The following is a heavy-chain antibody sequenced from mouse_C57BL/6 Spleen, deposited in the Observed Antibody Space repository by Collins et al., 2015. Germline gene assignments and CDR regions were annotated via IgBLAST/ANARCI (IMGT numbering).Heavy chain of an antibody. CDR2: ILPGSGST. V-gene: IGHV1-9*01. Sequence: QVQLQQSGAELMKPGASVKLSCKATGYTFTGYWIEWVKQRPGHGLEWIGEILPGSGSTNYNEKFKGKATFTADTSSNTAYMQLSSLTTEDSAIYYCARSTIYYYGSSSYWYFDVWGTGTTVTVSS. J-gene: IGHJ1*03. CDR3: ARSTIYYYGSSSYWYFDV. CDR1: GYTFTGYW. D-gene: IGHD1-1*01.